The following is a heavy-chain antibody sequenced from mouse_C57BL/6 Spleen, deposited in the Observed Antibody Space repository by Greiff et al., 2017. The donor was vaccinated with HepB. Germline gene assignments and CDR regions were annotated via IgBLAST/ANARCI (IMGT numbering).Heavy chain of an antibody. CDR3: ARGDGVYYAMDY. V-gene: IGHV1-26*01. Sequence: VQLKQSGPELVKPGASVKISCKASGYTFTDYYMNWVKQSHGKSLEWIGDINPNNGGTSYNQKFKGKATLTVDKSSSTAYMELRSLTSEDSAVYYCARGDGVYYAMDYWGQGTSVTVSS. J-gene: IGHJ4*01. CDR1: GYTFTDYY. CDR2: INPNNGGT.